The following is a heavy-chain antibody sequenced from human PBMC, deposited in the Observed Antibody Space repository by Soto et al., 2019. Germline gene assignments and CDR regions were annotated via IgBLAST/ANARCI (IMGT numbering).Heavy chain of an antibody. CDR1: GGSISSYY. Sequence: PSETLSLTCTVSGGSISSYYWSWIRQPPGKGLEWIGYIYYSGSTNYNPSLKSRVTISVDTSKNHFSLKLSSVTAADTAVYYCARRAAAGSQAWFDPWGQGTLVTVSS. CDR3: ARRAAAGSQAWFDP. CDR2: IYYSGST. D-gene: IGHD6-13*01. J-gene: IGHJ5*02. V-gene: IGHV4-59*01.